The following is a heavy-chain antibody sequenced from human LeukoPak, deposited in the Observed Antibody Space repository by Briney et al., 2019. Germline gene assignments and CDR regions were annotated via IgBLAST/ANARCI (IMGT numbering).Heavy chain of an antibody. CDR1: EFSFDDYG. CDR3: ASGNFDY. CDR2: IYSGGST. V-gene: IGHV3-53*01. Sequence: GGSLRLSCAASEFSFDDYGMSWVRQAPGKGLEWVSVIYSGGSTYYADSVKGRFTISRDNSKNTLYLQMNSLRAEDTAVYYCASGNFDYWGQGTLVTVSS. J-gene: IGHJ4*02.